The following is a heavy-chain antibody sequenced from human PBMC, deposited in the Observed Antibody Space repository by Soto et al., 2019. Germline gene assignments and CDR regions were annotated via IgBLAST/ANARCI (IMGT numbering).Heavy chain of an antibody. CDR3: AREVIDGDYDLNYYYYYYMDV. V-gene: IGHV4-34*01. J-gene: IGHJ6*03. Sequence: SETLSLTCAVYGGSFSGYYWSWIRQPPGRGLEWIGEINHSGSTNYNPSLKSRVTISVDTSKNQFSLKLSSVTAADTAVYYCAREVIDGDYDLNYYYYYYMDVWGKGTTVTVSS. D-gene: IGHD4-17*01. CDR2: INHSGST. CDR1: GGSFSGYY.